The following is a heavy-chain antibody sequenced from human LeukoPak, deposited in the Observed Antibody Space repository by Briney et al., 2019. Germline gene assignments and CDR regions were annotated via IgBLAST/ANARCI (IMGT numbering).Heavy chain of an antibody. CDR3: AKGSLKFDY. J-gene: IGHJ4*02. CDR2: ISGNGVTT. CDR1: GFTFSNYA. Sequence: GGSLRLSCAASGFTFSNYAMSWVRQAPGKGLEWVSAISGNGVTTYYADSVQGRFTISRDNSKNILYLQMNSLRAEDTAVYYCAKGSLKFDYWGQGTLVTVSS. V-gene: IGHV3-23*01.